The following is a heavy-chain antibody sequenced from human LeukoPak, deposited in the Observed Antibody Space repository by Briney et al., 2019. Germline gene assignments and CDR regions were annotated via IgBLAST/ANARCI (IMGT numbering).Heavy chain of an antibody. J-gene: IGHJ4*02. D-gene: IGHD2-2*01. CDR2: IWKDGSEQ. CDR3: ARGYCSSIGCATGWKFDY. V-gene: IGHV3-33*01. CDR1: GFTFSSYG. Sequence: GGSLRLSCAVSGFTFSSYGMHWARQAPGKGLEGVAVIWKDGSEQYHADSVKGRFTISRDNSKNTLYLQLNSLRAEDPAVYYCARGYCSSIGCATGWKFDYWGQGTLVTVSS.